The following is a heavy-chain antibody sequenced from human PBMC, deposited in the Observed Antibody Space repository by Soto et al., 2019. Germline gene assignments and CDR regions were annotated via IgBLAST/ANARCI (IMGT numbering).Heavy chain of an antibody. V-gene: IGHV4-31*03. CDR2: FYDSETT. D-gene: IGHD3-10*01. CDR1: GASISSRTDY. CDR3: ARSSVGFGDLKS. J-gene: IGHJ4*02. Sequence: QVQLQESGPGLVKPSQTLSLTCTVSGASISSRTDYWTCVRQHPGEGLEWIGYFYDSETTHYNPSLRSRISISGDTSKNHFSLNMRSVTAADTDVYFCARSSVGFGDLKSWGQGTLVVVSS.